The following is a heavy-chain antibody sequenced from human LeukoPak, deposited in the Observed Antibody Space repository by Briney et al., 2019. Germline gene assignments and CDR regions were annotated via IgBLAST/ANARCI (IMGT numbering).Heavy chain of an antibody. CDR2: INPNSGGT. D-gene: IGHD1-7*01. Sequence: GASVKVSCKASGYTFSGYYMHWVRQAPGQGLEWMGWINPNSGGTSYAQKFQDRVTVTRDTSINTVYMELSRLRSDDTAVYYCATYKNNWHLFDYWGQGALVTVSS. J-gene: IGHJ4*02. CDR3: ATYKNNWHLFDY. CDR1: GYTFSGYY. V-gene: IGHV1-2*02.